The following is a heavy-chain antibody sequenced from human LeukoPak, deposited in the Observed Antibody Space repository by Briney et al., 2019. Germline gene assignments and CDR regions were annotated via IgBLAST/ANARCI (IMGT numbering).Heavy chain of an antibody. CDR1: GFSLCSYA. D-gene: IGHD6-13*01. V-gene: IGHV3-48*04. CDR2: ISSGTRAI. Sequence: RGSLRLSCAASGFSLCSYAMNWVRQTPEQRLKWFSYISSGTRAIYYADPVKDRFTISRDNAKNSLYLQMNTLRAEDEAVYYCGRAIPAAGIGLDYYMDVWGKGTTVTVSS. J-gene: IGHJ6*03. CDR3: GRAIPAAGIGLDYYMDV.